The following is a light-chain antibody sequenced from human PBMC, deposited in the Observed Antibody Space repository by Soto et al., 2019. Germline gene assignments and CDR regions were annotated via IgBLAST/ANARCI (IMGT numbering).Light chain of an antibody. J-gene: IGKJ2*01. CDR1: QSISSW. CDR3: QQYNSYSRTT. V-gene: IGKV1-5*01. CDR2: DAS. Sequence: DIQMTQAPSTLSASLGDRVTITCRASQSISSWLAWYQHKPGKAPKLLVYDASSLESGVPSRFSGSGSGTEFTLTISSLQPDDFATYYCQQYNSYSRTTFGQGTKVDIK.